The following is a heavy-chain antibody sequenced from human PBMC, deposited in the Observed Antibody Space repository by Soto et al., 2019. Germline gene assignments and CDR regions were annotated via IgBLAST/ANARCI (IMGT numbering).Heavy chain of an antibody. J-gene: IGHJ4*02. Sequence: ESGGGVVQPGRSLRLSCAASGFTFSNYAIHWVRQAPGKGLEWVTIISKDGNSKHYADSVKGRFTISRDNSKNTLFLQMNSLRPEDTAVYYCARDPQGNYCYIDYWGQGTPVTVSS. CDR1: GFTFSNYA. V-gene: IGHV3-30-3*01. CDR3: ARDPQGNYCYIDY. CDR2: ISKDGNSK. D-gene: IGHD3-10*01.